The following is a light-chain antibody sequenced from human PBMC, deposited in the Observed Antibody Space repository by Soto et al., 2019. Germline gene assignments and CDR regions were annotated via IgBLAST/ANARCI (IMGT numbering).Light chain of an antibody. CDR3: QQYGDWPLT. Sequence: EIVLTQSPATLSVSPGERATLSCRASQSVGNNFAWYQQKPGQAPRLLIFATSTRATGVPARFSVSGSGTEFTLTISSLQSEDFAVYYCQQYGDWPLTFGGGAKVEIE. V-gene: IGKV3-15*01. CDR2: ATS. CDR1: QSVGNN. J-gene: IGKJ4*01.